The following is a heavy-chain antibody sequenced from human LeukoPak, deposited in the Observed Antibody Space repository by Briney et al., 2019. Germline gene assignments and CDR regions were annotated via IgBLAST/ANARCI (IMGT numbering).Heavy chain of an antibody. CDR3: ARGLGITAVRVY. V-gene: IGHV3-30*02. J-gene: IGHJ4*02. CDR2: IRYDGNNK. Sequence: GGSLRLSCAASGFPFSDYVMHWVRQAPGKGLEWVAVIRYDGNNKYYADSVKGRFTISRDNSKNMLYLQMNSLGTEDTAVYYCARGLGITAVRVYWGQGTLVTVSS. CDR1: GFPFSDYV. D-gene: IGHD3-22*01.